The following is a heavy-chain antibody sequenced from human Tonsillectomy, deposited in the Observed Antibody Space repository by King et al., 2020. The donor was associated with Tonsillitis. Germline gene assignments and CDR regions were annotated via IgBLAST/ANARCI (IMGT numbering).Heavy chain of an antibody. CDR2: IIPIFGTT. CDR1: GGTFSSYG. J-gene: IGHJ6*02. CDR3: ASPREQLVRDYYFNGLDV. Sequence: QLVQSGAEVKKPGSSVKVSCKASGGTFSSYGLTWVRQAPGQGLEWMGVIIPIFGTTNYAQKFQGRVTISADKVTSTAYMELSSLKSDDTAVDYCASPREQLVRDYYFNGLDVWGQGTPVTVSS. D-gene: IGHD6-13*01. V-gene: IGHV1-69*06.